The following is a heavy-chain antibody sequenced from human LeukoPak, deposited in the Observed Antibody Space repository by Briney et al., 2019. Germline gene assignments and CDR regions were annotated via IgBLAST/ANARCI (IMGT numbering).Heavy chain of an antibody. CDR2: IIPIFGTA. D-gene: IGHD2-2*01. Sequence: SVKVSCKASGGTLSSYAISWVRQAPGQGLEWMGGIIPIFGTANYAQKFQGRVTITADESTSTAYMELSSLRSEDTAVYYCARGVVPAADYYYYGMDVWGQGTTVTVSS. V-gene: IGHV1-69*13. CDR3: ARGVVPAADYYYYGMDV. CDR1: GGTLSSYA. J-gene: IGHJ6*02.